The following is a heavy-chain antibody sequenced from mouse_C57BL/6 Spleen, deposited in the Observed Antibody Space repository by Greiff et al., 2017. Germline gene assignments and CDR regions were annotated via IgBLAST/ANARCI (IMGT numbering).Heavy chain of an antibody. CDR3: ARNLPYSNYSYWYFDV. J-gene: IGHJ1*03. V-gene: IGHV2-2*01. Sequence: QVHVKQSGPGLVQPSQSLSITCTVSGFSLTSYGVHWVRQSPGKGLEWLGVIWSGGSTDYNAAFISRLSISKDNSKSQVFFKMNSLQADDTAIYYCARNLPYSNYSYWYFDVWGTGTTVTVSS. D-gene: IGHD2-5*01. CDR2: IWSGGST. CDR1: GFSLTSYG.